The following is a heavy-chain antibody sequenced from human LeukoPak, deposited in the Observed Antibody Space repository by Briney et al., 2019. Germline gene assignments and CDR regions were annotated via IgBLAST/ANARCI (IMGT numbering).Heavy chain of an antibody. CDR3: AKVRYCSGGSCPRIFDY. V-gene: IGHV3-23*01. J-gene: IGHJ4*02. Sequence: GGSLRLSCAASGFTFSSYAMSWVRQAPGKGLEWVSAISGSGGSTYYADSVKGRFTISRDNSKNTLYLQMNSLRAEDTAVYYCAKVRYCSGGSCPRIFDYWGQGTLVTVSS. D-gene: IGHD2-15*01. CDR1: GFTFSSYA. CDR2: ISGSGGST.